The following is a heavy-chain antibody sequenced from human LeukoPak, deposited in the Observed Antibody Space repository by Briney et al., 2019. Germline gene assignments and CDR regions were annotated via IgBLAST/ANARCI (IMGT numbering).Heavy chain of an antibody. J-gene: IGHJ5*02. CDR2: ISYDGNNK. Sequence: GRSLRLSCAASGFTFSNYAMNWVRQAPGGGLEWVAAISYDGNNKFYADSVKGRFTISRDNSKNTLYLQANSLRAEDTAVYYCARDLDSWSGYYGPLPFDPWGQGTLVTVSS. V-gene: IGHV3-30*04. CDR1: GFTFSNYA. D-gene: IGHD3-3*01. CDR3: ARDLDSWSGYYGPLPFDP.